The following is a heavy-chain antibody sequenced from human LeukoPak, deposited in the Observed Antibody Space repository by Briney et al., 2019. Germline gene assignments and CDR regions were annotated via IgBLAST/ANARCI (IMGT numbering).Heavy chain of an antibody. CDR2: IYTSGST. CDR3: ARDYDILTGPIYYMDV. J-gene: IGHJ6*03. Sequence: PSETLSLTCTVSGGSISSGSYYWSWIRQPAGKGLEWIGRIYTSGSTNYNPSLKSRVTISVDTSKNQFSLKLSSVTAADTAVYYCARDYDILTGPIYYMDVWGKGTTVTVSS. CDR1: GGSISSGSYY. D-gene: IGHD3-9*01. V-gene: IGHV4-61*02.